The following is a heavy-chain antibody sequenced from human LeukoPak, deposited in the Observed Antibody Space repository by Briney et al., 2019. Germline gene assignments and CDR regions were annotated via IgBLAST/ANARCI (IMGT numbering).Heavy chain of an antibody. J-gene: IGHJ4*02. Sequence: GGSLRLSCAASGFTFSNYWTHWVRQAPGKGLEWVANIQQDGSEQYYVDSVKGRFTISRDNAKNSLYLQMNSLRAGDTAVYYCVTGPFDYWGQGTLVTVSS. V-gene: IGHV3-7*01. CDR3: VTGPFDY. CDR1: GFTFSNYW. CDR2: IQQDGSEQ. D-gene: IGHD3-10*01.